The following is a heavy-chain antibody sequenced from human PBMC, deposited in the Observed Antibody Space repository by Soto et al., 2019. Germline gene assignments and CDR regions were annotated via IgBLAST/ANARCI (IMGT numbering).Heavy chain of an antibody. J-gene: IGHJ3*02. Sequence: ASVKVSCKASGCTFTSYGMSWVRQAPVRGLEWMGCISAYNGNTNYAQKLQGRVTMTTDTSTSTAYMELRSLRSDDTAVYYCARASPSWYKWNYHAFDIWG. CDR1: GCTFTSYG. CDR3: ARASPSWYKWNYHAFDI. V-gene: IGHV1-18*01. CDR2: ISAYNGNT. D-gene: IGHD1-7*01.